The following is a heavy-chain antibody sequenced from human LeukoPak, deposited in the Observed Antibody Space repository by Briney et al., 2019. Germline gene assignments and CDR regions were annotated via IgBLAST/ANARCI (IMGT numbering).Heavy chain of an antibody. Sequence: SETLSLTCTVSGGSISSSSYYWGWIRQPPGKGLEWIGSIYYSGSTYYNPSLKSRVTISVDTSKNQFSLKLSSVTAADTAVYYCARDLLNGSSGWYRWGQGTLVTVSS. D-gene: IGHD6-19*01. J-gene: IGHJ4*02. CDR3: ARDLLNGSSGWYR. CDR2: IYYSGST. V-gene: IGHV4-39*07. CDR1: GGSISSSSYY.